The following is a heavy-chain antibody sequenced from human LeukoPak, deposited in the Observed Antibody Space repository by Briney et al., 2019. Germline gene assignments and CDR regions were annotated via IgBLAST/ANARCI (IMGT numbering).Heavy chain of an antibody. V-gene: IGHV7-4-1*02. CDR3: ARVRSKYSSSLLDAFDI. J-gene: IGHJ3*02. CDR2: INTNTGNP. D-gene: IGHD6-13*01. Sequence: ASVKVSCKASGYTFTSYAMNWVRQAPGQGLEWMGWINTNTGNPTYAQGFTGRFVFSLDTSVSTAYLQISSLKAEDTAVYYCARVRSKYSSSLLDAFDIWGQGTMVTVSS. CDR1: GYTFTSYA.